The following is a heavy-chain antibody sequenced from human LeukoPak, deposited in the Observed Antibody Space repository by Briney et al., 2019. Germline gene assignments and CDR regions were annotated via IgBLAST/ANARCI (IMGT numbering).Heavy chain of an antibody. CDR3: GGLNGAYYYRDV. J-gene: IGHJ6*03. Sequence: SETLSLTCTVSGGSIISSSYYWGWIRQPPGKGLEWIASIYYSGSSYYNPSLKSRVTISVDTSKNQFSLNLSSVTAADTAVYYFGGLNGAYYYRDVWGKGTTVTVSS. V-gene: IGHV4-39*01. CDR1: GGSIISSSYY. CDR2: IYYSGSS. D-gene: IGHD3-10*01.